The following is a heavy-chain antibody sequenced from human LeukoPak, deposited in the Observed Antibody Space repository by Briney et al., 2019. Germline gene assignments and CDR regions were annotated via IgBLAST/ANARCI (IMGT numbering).Heavy chain of an antibody. CDR3: ATSGDSSGYYPFSDY. CDR1: GYTFTSYA. D-gene: IGHD3-22*01. J-gene: IGHJ4*02. V-gene: IGHV1-3*01. CDR2: INAGNGNT. Sequence: EASVKVSCKASGYTFTSYAMHWVRQAPGQRLEWMGWINAGNGNTKYSQKFQGRVTITRDTSASTAYMELSSLRSEDTAVYYCATSGDSSGYYPFSDYWGQGTLVTVSS.